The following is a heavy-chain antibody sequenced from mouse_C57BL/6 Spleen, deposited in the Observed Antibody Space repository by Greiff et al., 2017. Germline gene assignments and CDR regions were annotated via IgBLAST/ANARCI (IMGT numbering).Heavy chain of an antibody. CDR2: IYPGSGST. D-gene: IGHD1-1*01. J-gene: IGHJ4*01. CDR3: ARSMSSYDAMDY. Sequence: VQLQQPGAELVKPGASVKMSCKASGYTFTSYWITWVKQRPGQGLEWIGDIYPGSGSTNYNEKFKSKATLTVDTSSSTAYMQLSSLTSEDSAVYYCARSMSSYDAMDYWGQGTSVTVSS. V-gene: IGHV1-55*01. CDR1: GYTFTSYW.